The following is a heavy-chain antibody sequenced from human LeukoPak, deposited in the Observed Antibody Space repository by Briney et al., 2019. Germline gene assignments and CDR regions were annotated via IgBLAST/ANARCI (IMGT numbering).Heavy chain of an antibody. CDR1: GFTFSSYG. J-gene: IGHJ4*02. V-gene: IGHV3-30*18. CDR3: AKTRGSSSTSYYFDY. CDR2: ISYDGSNK. D-gene: IGHD2-2*01. Sequence: PGRSLRLSCAASGFTFSSYGTHWVRPAPGKGLEWVAVISYDGSNKYYADSVKGRFTISRDNSKNTLYLQMNSLRAEDTAVYYCAKTRGSSSTSYYFDYWGQGTLVTVSS.